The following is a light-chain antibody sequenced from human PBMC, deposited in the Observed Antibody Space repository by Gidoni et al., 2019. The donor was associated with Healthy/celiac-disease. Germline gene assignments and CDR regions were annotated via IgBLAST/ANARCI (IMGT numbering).Light chain of an antibody. CDR2: DAS. Sequence: LFTQSPATLSLSPGERATRSCRASQSVSSYLAWYQQKPGQAPRLLIYDASNRATGIPARFSGSGSGTDFTLTISSLEPEDFAVYYCQQRSNWPRGTFGQGTRLEIK. CDR3: QQRSNWPRGT. CDR1: QSVSSY. V-gene: IGKV3-11*01. J-gene: IGKJ5*01.